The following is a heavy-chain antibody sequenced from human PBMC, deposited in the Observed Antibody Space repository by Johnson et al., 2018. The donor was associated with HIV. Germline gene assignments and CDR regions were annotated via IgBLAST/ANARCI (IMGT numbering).Heavy chain of an antibody. CDR2: ISSSGDII. Sequence: QMLLVESGGGLVKPGGSLRLSCAASGFTFSDYYMTWIRQAPGKGLEWLSFISSSGDIIRYADSVKGRFTISRDNAKNSLILQMNSLRDEDTAVYYCARRTVTALFEIWGQGTLVTVSS. CDR1: GFTFSDYY. J-gene: IGHJ3*02. CDR3: ARRTVTALFEI. V-gene: IGHV3-11*04. D-gene: IGHD4-17*01.